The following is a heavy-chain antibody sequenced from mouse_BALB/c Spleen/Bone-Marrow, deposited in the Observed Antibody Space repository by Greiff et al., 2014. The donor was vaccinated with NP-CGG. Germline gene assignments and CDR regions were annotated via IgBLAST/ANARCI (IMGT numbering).Heavy chain of an antibody. V-gene: IGHV2-9*02. D-gene: IGHD1-2*01. Sequence: VMLVESGPGLVAPSQSLSISCTVSGFSFTSYGVHWVRQPPGKGLEWLGVIWADGSTNCNSALMSRLSISKDNSKSQVFLKMNSLQTDDTAMYYCARITTATGAMDYWGQGTSVTVSS. CDR2: IWADGST. CDR3: ARITTATGAMDY. CDR1: GFSFTSYG. J-gene: IGHJ4*01.